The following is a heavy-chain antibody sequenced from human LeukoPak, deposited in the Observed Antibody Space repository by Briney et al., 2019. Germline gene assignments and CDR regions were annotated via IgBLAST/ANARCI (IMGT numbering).Heavy chain of an antibody. J-gene: IGHJ3*02. CDR3: ARGWASSRRKAFDI. V-gene: IGHV3-48*01. CDR2: ISSSSSTR. D-gene: IGHD3-16*01. Sequence: PGGSLRLSCAVSGFTFSSYSMNWVRQAPGKGLEWVSYISSSSSTRYYADSVKGRFTISRDNAKNSLFLQMNSLRAEDTAVYYCARGWASSRRKAFDIWGQGTMVTVSS. CDR1: GFTFSSYS.